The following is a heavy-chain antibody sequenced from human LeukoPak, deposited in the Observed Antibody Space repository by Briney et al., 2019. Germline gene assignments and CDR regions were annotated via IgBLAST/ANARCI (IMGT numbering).Heavy chain of an antibody. V-gene: IGHV3-23*01. D-gene: IGHD1-26*01. CDR2: ISGSGGST. J-gene: IGHJ4*02. CDR1: GFTFSSYA. CDR3: ARGLGASGSYEWGFDY. Sequence: PGASLRLSCAASGFTFSSYAMSWVRQAPGKGLEWVSAISGSGGSTYYADSVKGRFTISRDNSKNTLYLQMNSLRAEDTAVYYCARGLGASGSYEWGFDYWGQGTLVTVSS.